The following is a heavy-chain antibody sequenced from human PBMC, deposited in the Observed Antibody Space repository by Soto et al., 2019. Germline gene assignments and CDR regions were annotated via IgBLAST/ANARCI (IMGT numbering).Heavy chain of an antibody. J-gene: IGHJ4*02. CDR3: ARDGSGH. CDR1: ELNVSTNP. Sequence: EVQLVESGGGLVQPGGSLRLSCAASELNVSTNPMSWVRQAPGKGLEWVSVIYTGGGTHYADSVKGRFTISRDNSKNTVNLQMNSLRPEDTAVYYCARDGSGHWGQGTLVTVSS. CDR2: IYTGGGT. V-gene: IGHV3-66*01.